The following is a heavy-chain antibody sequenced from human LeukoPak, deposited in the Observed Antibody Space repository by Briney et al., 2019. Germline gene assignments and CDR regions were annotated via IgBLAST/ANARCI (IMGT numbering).Heavy chain of an antibody. CDR2: ISKDGTDK. J-gene: IGHJ4*02. CDR3: ARAVRPSGSGSYYPYYFDY. CDR1: TFIFSNYA. Sequence: PGGSLRLSCAASTFIFSNYAMHWVRQAPGKGLDWVAMISKDGTDKTYADSVKGRFTISRDNSKNTLYLQMNSLRAEDTAVYYCARAVRPSGSGSYYPYYFDYWGQGTLVTVSS. V-gene: IGHV3-30*14. D-gene: IGHD3-10*01.